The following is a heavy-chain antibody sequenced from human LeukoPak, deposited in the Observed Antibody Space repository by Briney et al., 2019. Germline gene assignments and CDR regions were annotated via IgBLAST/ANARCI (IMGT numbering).Heavy chain of an antibody. D-gene: IGHD3-3*01. CDR2: MNPNSGNT. J-gene: IGHJ3*02. V-gene: IGHV1-8*01. Sequence: ASVKVSYKASGYTFTSYDINWVRQATGQGLEWMGWMNPNSGNTGYAQKFQGRVTMTRNTSISTAYMELSSLRSENTAVYYCARGSSITIFGVVIFPDAFDIWGQGTMVTVSS. CDR1: GYTFTSYD. CDR3: ARGSSITIFGVVIFPDAFDI.